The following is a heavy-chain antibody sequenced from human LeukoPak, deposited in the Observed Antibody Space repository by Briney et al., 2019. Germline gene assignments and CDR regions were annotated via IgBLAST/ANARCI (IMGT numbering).Heavy chain of an antibody. CDR1: GFTFGSYA. CDR2: ISGSGGST. D-gene: IGHD6-13*01. V-gene: IGHV3-23*01. J-gene: IGHJ4*02. CDR3: ANLSPRIAAAGSY. Sequence: AGGSLRLSCAASGFTFGSYAMSWVRQAPGKGLEWVSAISGSGGSTYYADSVKGRFTISRDNSKNTLYLQMNSLRAEDTAVYYCANLSPRIAAAGSYWGQGTLVTVSS.